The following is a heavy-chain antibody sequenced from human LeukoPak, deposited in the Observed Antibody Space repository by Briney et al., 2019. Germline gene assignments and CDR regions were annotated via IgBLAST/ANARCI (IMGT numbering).Heavy chain of an antibody. CDR3: AKLRVVRGVFDY. D-gene: IGHD3-10*01. J-gene: IGHJ4*02. V-gene: IGHV3-23*01. Sequence: QPGGSLRLFCAASGFTFSSYAMSWVRQAPGKGLEWVSAISGSGGSTYYADSVKGRFTISRDNSKNTLSLQMNSLRAEDTAVYYCAKLRVVRGVFDYWGQGTLVTVSS. CDR1: GFTFSSYA. CDR2: ISGSGGST.